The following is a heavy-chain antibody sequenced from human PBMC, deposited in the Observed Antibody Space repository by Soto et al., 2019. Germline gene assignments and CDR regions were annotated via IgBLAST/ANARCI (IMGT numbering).Heavy chain of an antibody. V-gene: IGHV4-59*01. CDR2: IYYSGST. Sequence: PXASLLLTFTGSGGSISTYCWSWIRQPPRKGLEWIGYIYYSGSTNYNPSLKSRVTISVDTSKNQFSLKLTSVTAADTAVYYCARSRGSTRSFDYWGQGTLVTVSS. CDR1: GGSISTYC. D-gene: IGHD2-15*01. J-gene: IGHJ4*02. CDR3: ARSRGSTRSFDY.